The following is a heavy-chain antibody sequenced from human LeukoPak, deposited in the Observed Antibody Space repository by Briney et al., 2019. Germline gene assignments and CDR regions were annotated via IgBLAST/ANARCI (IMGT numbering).Heavy chain of an antibody. D-gene: IGHD3-3*01. CDR2: IGTVGDP. J-gene: IGHJ3*02. CDR1: GFTFSRYD. CDR3: ARGFLGDAFDI. V-gene: IGHV3-13*05. Sequence: GGSLRLSYAASGFTFSRYDMHCVRQATGKGLEWVSAIGTVGDPYYPGSVKGRFTISRENAKNSLYLQMNSLRAGDTAVYYCARGFLGDAFDIWGQGTMVTVSS.